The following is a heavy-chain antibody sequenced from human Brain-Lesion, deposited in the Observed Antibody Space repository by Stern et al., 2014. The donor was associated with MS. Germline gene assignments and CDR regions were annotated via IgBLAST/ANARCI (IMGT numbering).Heavy chain of an antibody. Sequence: EVQLVESGGGLKQPGESLRLSCVGSGFTFDNYGMGWVRLAPGKGLEWVAGICLNGGNTFYVDSVKGRFTISRDNSAKTVYLQMSSLRAEDTALYYCVRDNRVVTYWGQGALVTVSS. J-gene: IGHJ4*02. V-gene: IGHV3-23*04. CDR2: ICLNGGNT. CDR1: GFTFDNYG. CDR3: VRDNRVVTY. D-gene: IGHD2-15*01.